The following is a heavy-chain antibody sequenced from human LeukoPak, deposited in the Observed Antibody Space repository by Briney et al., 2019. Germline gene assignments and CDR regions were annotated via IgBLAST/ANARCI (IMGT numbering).Heavy chain of an antibody. J-gene: IGHJ4*02. D-gene: IGHD3-22*01. Sequence: SQTLSLTCTVSGGSISSGSYYWSWIRQPAGKGLEWIGRIYTSGSTNYNPSLKSRVTISVDTSKNQFSLKLSSVTAADTAVYYCARVTTDYSDSSGYSDYFDYWGQGTLVTVSS. CDR2: IYTSGST. CDR3: ARVTTDYSDSSGYSDYFDY. CDR1: GGSISSGSYY. V-gene: IGHV4-61*02.